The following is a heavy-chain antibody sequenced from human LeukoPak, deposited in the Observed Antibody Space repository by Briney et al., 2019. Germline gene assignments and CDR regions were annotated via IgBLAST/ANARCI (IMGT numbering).Heavy chain of an antibody. J-gene: IGHJ4*02. CDR3: AKDIGWQQLVPDY. V-gene: IGHV3-9*01. Sequence: QPGRSLRLSCAASGFTFDDYAMHWVRQAPGKGLEWVSGISWNSGSIGYADSVKGRFTISRDNAKNSLYLQMNSLRAEDTALYYCAKDIGWQQLVPDYWGQGTLVTVSS. CDR1: GFTFDDYA. CDR2: ISWNSGSI. D-gene: IGHD6-13*01.